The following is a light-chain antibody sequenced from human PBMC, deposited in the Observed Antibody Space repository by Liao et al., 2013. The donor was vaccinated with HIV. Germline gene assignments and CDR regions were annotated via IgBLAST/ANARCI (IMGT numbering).Light chain of an antibody. CDR1: NIGDKG. CDR3: QVWDSSTDWV. Sequence: SYELTQPPSVSVSPGKTARITCGGDNIGDKGVHWYQQKPGQAPTLVIYYDTNRPSGIPERFSGSNSGNTATLTISRVEAGDEADYYCQVWDSSTDWVFGGGTNLTVL. J-gene: IGLJ3*02. CDR2: YDT. V-gene: IGLV3-21*04.